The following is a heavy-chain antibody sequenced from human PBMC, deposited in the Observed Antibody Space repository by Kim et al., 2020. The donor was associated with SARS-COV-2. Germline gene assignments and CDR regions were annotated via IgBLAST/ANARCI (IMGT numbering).Heavy chain of an antibody. D-gene: IGHD3-3*01. CDR1: GGSISSSNW. CDR3: ARAYYDFWSGYPEGVAFDI. V-gene: IGHV4-4*02. J-gene: IGHJ3*02. CDR2: IYHSGST. Sequence: SETLSLTCAVSGGSISSSNWWSWVRQPPGKGLEWIGEIYHSGSTNYNPSLKSRVTISVDKSKNQFSLKLSSVTAADTAVYYCARAYYDFWSGYPEGVAFDIWGQGTMVTVSS.